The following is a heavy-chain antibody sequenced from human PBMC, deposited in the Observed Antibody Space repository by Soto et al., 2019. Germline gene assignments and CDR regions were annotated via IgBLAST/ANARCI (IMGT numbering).Heavy chain of an antibody. CDR1: AFTCSHYY. J-gene: IGHJ4*02. V-gene: IGHV3-11*06. CDR2: ISGCRGET. Sequence: SLRPSCAAPAFTCSHYYIDWARQAAGKELKRISYISGCRGETNYADSVKGRFTISRDNANNALYLQMNSLRAKDTAVYYCVRTPRAPVYWSQGP. D-gene: IGHD2-15*01. CDR3: VRTPRAPVY.